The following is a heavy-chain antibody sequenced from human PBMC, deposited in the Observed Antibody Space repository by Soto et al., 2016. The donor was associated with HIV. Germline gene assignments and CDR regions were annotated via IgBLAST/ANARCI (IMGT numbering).Heavy chain of an antibody. V-gene: IGHV3-66*01. Sequence: EVQLVESGGGLVQPGGSLRLSCAASGFTVSSNYMSWVRQAPGKGLEWVSVIYSGGSTYYADSVKGRFTISRDNSKNTLYLQMNSLRAEDTAVYYCARGGTTVTHPTEYNWFDPWGQGTLVTVSS. J-gene: IGHJ5*02. CDR3: ARGGTTVTHPTEYNWFDP. CDR1: GFTVSSNY. CDR2: IYSGGST. D-gene: IGHD4-17*01.